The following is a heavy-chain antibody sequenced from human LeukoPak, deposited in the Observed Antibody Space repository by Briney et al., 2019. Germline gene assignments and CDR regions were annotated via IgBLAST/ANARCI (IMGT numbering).Heavy chain of an antibody. CDR2: IYTSGIT. J-gene: IGHJ5*02. V-gene: IGHV4-61*02. CDR1: GGSISSGGYS. D-gene: IGHD6-6*01. CDR3: ARSSSTGYDWFDP. Sequence: SETLSLTCAVSGGSISSGGYSWSWIRQPPGKGLEWNGRIYTSGITNYNPSLKSRVTISVDTSKNQFSLKLSSVTAADAAVYYCARSSSTGYDWFDPWGQGTLVTVSS.